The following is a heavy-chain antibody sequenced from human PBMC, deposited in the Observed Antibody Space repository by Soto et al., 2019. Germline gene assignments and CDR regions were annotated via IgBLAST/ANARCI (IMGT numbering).Heavy chain of an antibody. D-gene: IGHD3-9*01. CDR1: CGSFSGYY. V-gene: IGHV4-34*01. Sequence: KPSETLSLTCAVYCGSFSGYYWSWIRQPPGKGLEWIGEINHSGSTNYNPSLKSRVTISVDTSKNQFSLKLSSVTAADTAVYYCARGGRSYDILTGSRGLDYWGQGTLVTVSS. CDR2: INHSGST. J-gene: IGHJ4*02. CDR3: ARGGRSYDILTGSRGLDY.